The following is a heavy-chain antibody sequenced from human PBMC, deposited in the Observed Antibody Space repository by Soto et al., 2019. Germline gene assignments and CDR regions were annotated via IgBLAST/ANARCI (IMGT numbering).Heavy chain of an antibody. CDR1: GYTFTSYD. Sequence: GASVKVSCKASGYTFTSYDINWVRQATGQGLEWMGWMNPNSGNTGYAQKFQGRVTMTRSTSISTAYMELSSLRSEDTAVYYCAXGVTMYYYDSSGYLPDYWGQGTLVTVSS. D-gene: IGHD3-22*01. V-gene: IGHV1-8*01. J-gene: IGHJ4*02. CDR2: MNPNSGNT. CDR3: AXGVTMYYYDSSGYLPDY.